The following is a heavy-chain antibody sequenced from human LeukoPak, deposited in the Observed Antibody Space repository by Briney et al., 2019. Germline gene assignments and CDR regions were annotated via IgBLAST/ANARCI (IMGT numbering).Heavy chain of an antibody. CDR1: GFTFSSYG. J-gene: IGHJ4*02. D-gene: IGHD1-26*01. Sequence: GGSLRLSCAASGFTFSSYGMSWVRQAPGKGLEWVSAISGSGGSTYYADSVKGRFTISRDNSKNTLYLQMNSLRAEDTAVYYCASREELYYFDYWGQGTLVTVSS. CDR2: ISGSGGST. CDR3: ASREELYYFDY. V-gene: IGHV3-23*01.